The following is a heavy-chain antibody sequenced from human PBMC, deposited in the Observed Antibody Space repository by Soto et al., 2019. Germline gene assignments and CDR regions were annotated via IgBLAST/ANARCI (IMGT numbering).Heavy chain of an antibody. V-gene: IGHV3-23*01. J-gene: IGHJ4*02. CDR1: GFTFSVYA. CDR3: AREVEYTSAFGISSSFDY. CDR2: VTANGGST. D-gene: IGHD6-19*01. Sequence: PGGSLRLSCAATGFTFSVYAMTWVRQAPGKGLEWVSAVTANGGSTYSADSVKGRFTISRDNSKNTLYLQMNSLRSEDTAVYYCAREVEYTSAFGISSSFDYWGQGTLVTVSS.